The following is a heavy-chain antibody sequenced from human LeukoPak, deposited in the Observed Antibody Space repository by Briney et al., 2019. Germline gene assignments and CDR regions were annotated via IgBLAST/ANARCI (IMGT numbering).Heavy chain of an antibody. CDR2: IKTKTDGGTT. D-gene: IGHD3-3*01. CDR1: GFSFSNVW. J-gene: IGHJ3*02. V-gene: IGHV3-15*01. CDR3: SKNYDFWSAYYSGRDAFDI. Sequence: GGSLRLSCAASGFSFSNVWMSWVRPAPGKGLEWVGRIKTKTDGGTTDYAAPVKGRFTISRDDSKNTLYLQMNSLKTEDTAVYYCSKNYDFWSAYYSGRDAFDIWGQGTVVTVSS.